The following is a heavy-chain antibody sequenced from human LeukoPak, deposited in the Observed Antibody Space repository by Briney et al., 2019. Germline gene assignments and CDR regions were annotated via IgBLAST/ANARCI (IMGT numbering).Heavy chain of an antibody. CDR3: ARQNRHLAVAGSTDY. Sequence: SETLSLTCTVSGGSISSSSYYWGWIRQPPGKGLEWFGSIYYSGSTYYNPSLRSRVTISVDTSKNQFSLKLSSVTAADTAVYYCARQNRHLAVAGSTDYWGQGTLVTVSS. V-gene: IGHV4-39*01. CDR2: IYYSGST. D-gene: IGHD6-19*01. CDR1: GGSISSSSYY. J-gene: IGHJ4*02.